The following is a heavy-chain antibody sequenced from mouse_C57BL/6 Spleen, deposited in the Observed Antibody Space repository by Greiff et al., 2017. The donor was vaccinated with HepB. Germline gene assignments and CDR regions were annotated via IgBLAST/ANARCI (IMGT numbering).Heavy chain of an antibody. CDR1: GYAFSSYW. CDR2: IYPGDGDT. Sequence: VQLQQSGAELVKPGASVKISCKASGYAFSSYWMNWVKQRPGKGLEWIGQIYPGDGDTNYNGKFKGKATLTADKSSSTAYMQLSSLTSEDSAVYFCARGYYGSSWGYFDVWGTGTTVTVSS. J-gene: IGHJ1*03. D-gene: IGHD1-1*01. CDR3: ARGYYGSSWGYFDV. V-gene: IGHV1-80*01.